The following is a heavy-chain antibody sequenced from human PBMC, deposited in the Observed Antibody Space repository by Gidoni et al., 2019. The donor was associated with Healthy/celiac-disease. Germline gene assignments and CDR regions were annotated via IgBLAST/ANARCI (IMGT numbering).Heavy chain of an antibody. CDR3: ALDYMDV. Sequence: VQLVESGGGLVQPGGSLSLSCAASGFTFSSYAMHWVRQAPGKGLEYVSAISSNGGSTYYANSVKGRFTISRDNSKNTLYLQMGSLRAEDMAVYYCALDYMDVWGKGTTVTVSS. CDR1: GFTFSSYA. J-gene: IGHJ6*03. CDR2: ISSNGGST. V-gene: IGHV3-64*01.